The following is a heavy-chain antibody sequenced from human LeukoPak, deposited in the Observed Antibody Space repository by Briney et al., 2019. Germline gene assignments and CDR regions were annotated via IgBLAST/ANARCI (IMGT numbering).Heavy chain of an antibody. V-gene: IGHV3-30-3*01. CDR3: ARSTAMVTLGFDP. CDR2: ISYDGSNK. D-gene: IGHD5-18*01. J-gene: IGHJ5*02. Sequence: GGSLRLSCAASGFTFSSYAMHWVHQAPGKGLEWVAVISYDGSNKYYADSVKGRFTISRDNSKNTLYLQMNSLRAEDTAVYYCARSTAMVTLGFDPWGQGTLVTVSS. CDR1: GFTFSSYA.